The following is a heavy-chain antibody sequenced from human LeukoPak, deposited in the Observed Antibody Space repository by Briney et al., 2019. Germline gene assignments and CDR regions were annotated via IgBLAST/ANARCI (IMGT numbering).Heavy chain of an antibody. CDR2: IYYSGST. J-gene: IGHJ5*02. CDR1: GGSISSYN. V-gene: IGHV4-59*01. CDR3: ARDDEEYLDP. Sequence: SETLSLTCTVSGGSISSYNWSWIRQPPGKGLEWIGYIYYSGSTNYNPSLKSRVTISVDTSKNQFSLKLSSVTAADTAVYYCARDDEEYLDPWGQGTLVTVSS. D-gene: IGHD2-2*01.